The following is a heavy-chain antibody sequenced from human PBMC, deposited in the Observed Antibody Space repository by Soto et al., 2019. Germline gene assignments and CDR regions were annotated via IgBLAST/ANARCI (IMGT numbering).Heavy chain of an antibody. Sequence: EVQLVESGGGLVQPGGSLRLSCTASGFTLSDHYMDWVRQAPGRGLKWVGRRRNKANRDTTEYAASMNGRFTISRDDSENSLHLQMNGLKTEDTAVYFCAGHYGSGIDYYGMDVWGQGTTVTVSS. D-gene: IGHD3-10*01. CDR3: AGHYGSGIDYYGMDV. CDR1: GFTLSDHY. V-gene: IGHV3-72*01. J-gene: IGHJ6*02. CDR2: RRNKANRDTT.